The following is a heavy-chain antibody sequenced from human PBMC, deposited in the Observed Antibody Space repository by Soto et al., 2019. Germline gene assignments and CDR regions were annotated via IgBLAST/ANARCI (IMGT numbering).Heavy chain of an antibody. CDR2: IYWDDDK. Sequence: QITLKESGPTLVKPTQTLTLTCTFSGFSLSTGGVGVGWIRQPPGKALEWLALIYWDDDKRYSPSLKSRLTITKDTSKNQVVLIMTNMDPVDTATYYCAHRVSPPDLEGQFYPYYYYYGLDVWGQGTTVTVSS. CDR3: AHRVSPPDLEGQFYPYYYYYGLDV. V-gene: IGHV2-5*02. J-gene: IGHJ6*02. CDR1: GFSLSTGGVG. D-gene: IGHD1-1*01.